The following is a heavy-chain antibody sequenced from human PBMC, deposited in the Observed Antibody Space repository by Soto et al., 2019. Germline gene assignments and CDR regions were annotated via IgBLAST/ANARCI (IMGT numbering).Heavy chain of an antibody. J-gene: IGHJ4*02. Sequence: QITLKESGPTLVKPTQTLTLTCTFSGFSLSTSGVAVGWIRQPPGKALEWLALIYWDDDKRYSPSLKSRLTITTDTSKNQVVLTMTNMGPVDTATYYCAHSFSLYDILTGTFDYWGQGTLVTVSS. D-gene: IGHD3-9*01. V-gene: IGHV2-5*02. CDR3: AHSFSLYDILTGTFDY. CDR2: IYWDDDK. CDR1: GFSLSTSGVA.